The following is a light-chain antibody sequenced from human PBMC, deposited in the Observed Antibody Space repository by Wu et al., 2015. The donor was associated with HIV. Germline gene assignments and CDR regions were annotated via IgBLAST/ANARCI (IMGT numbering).Light chain of an antibody. J-gene: IGKJ2*01. CDR2: DAS. Sequence: EIVLTQFPATLSLSPGERATLSCRASQSVASFLAWYQQKPGQAPRLLIYDASSRATGIPDRFSASVSGTDFTLTISRLEPEDFALYYCQHWEIFGQGTKLEI. CDR1: QSVASF. V-gene: IGKV3-11*01. CDR3: QHWEI.